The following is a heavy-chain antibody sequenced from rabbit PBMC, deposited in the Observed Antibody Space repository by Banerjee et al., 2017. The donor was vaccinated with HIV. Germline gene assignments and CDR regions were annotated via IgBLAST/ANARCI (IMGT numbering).Heavy chain of an antibody. D-gene: IGHD5-1*01. CDR2: IASSSGDT. J-gene: IGHJ6*01. V-gene: IGHV1S40*01. CDR1: AFSFSSTYY. Sequence: QSLVESGGDLVKPGASLTLTCTASAFSFSSTYYMYWVRQAPGKGLEWIGSIASSSGDTYYASWAKGRFTISKTSSTTVTLQMTSLTAADTAIYFCARDQTTTSAGMDLWGPGTLVTVS. CDR3: ARDQTTTSAGMDL.